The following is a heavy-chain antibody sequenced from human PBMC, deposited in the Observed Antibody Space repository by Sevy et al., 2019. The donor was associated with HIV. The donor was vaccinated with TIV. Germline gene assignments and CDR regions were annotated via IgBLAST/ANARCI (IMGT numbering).Heavy chain of an antibody. Sequence: SETLSLTCTVSGGSISSSSYYWGWIRQPPGKGLEWIGSIYYSGSTYYNPSLKSRVTISVDTSKNQFSLKLSSVTAADTAVYYCARLKSACSGGSCYSGWFDPWGQGTLVIVSS. CDR3: ARLKSACSGGSCYSGWFDP. CDR2: IYYSGST. J-gene: IGHJ5*02. D-gene: IGHD2-15*01. CDR1: GGSISSSSYY. V-gene: IGHV4-39*01.